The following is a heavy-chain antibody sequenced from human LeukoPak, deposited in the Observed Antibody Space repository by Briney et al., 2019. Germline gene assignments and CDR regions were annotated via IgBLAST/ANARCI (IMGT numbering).Heavy chain of an antibody. D-gene: IGHD1-26*01. CDR3: AKCGSYYGPVFG. CDR1: GFTFSTYA. J-gene: IGHJ4*02. V-gene: IGHV3-23*01. CDR2: ISSSGGST. Sequence: GSLSLSCAASGFTFSTYAMSWVRQAPGKGLECVSTISSSGGSTNYADSVKGRFTISRDNSKNTLDLQMNSLRAEDTAVYYCAKCGSYYGPVFGWGQKTVVPVSS.